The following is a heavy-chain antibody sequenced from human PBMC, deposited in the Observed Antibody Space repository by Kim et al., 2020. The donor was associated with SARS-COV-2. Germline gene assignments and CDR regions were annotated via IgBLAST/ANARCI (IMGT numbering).Heavy chain of an antibody. CDR2: IYSSGST. D-gene: IGHD3-10*01. V-gene: IGHV4-39*01. CDR1: GGSISSSSSY. CDR3: ARHVSGPGRVAESIPFSLNY. J-gene: IGHJ4*02. Sequence: SETLSLTCSVSGGSISSSSSYWAWIRQSPGKGLEWIGNIYSSGSTYYNPSLRSRVTISVDTYKNQFSLKLTSVTAADTAVYYCARHVSGPGRVAESIPFSLNYWGQGTLVTVAS.